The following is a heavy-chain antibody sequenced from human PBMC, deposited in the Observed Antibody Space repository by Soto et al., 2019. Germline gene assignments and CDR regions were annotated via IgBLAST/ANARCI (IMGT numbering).Heavy chain of an antibody. J-gene: IGHJ6*03. Sequence: ASVKVSCKASGYTFTGYYMHWVRQAPGQGLEWMGSINPNSGGTDYAQKFQDWVTMTRDTSISTAYMELSRLRSDDTAVYYCARSDGGSYYYMDVWGTGNTVTVSS. V-gene: IGHV1-2*04. CDR3: ARSDGGSYYYMDV. D-gene: IGHD3-16*01. CDR2: INPNSGGT. CDR1: GYTFTGYY.